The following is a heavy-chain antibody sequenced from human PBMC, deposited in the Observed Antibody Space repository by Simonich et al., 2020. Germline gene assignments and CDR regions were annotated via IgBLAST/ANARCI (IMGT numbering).Heavy chain of an antibody. D-gene: IGHD7-27*01. CDR1: GFTFSRHW. J-gene: IGHJ2*01. CDR2: INSDGSST. Sequence: EVQLVESGGGLVQPGGSLRLSCAASGFTFSRHWMHWVRQAPGKGRVWVARINSDGSSTSYADSGEGRFTISRDNAKNTLYLQMNSLRAEDTAVYYCAREAGDLWYFDLWGRGTLVTVSS. V-gene: IGHV3-74*01. CDR3: AREAGDLWYFDL.